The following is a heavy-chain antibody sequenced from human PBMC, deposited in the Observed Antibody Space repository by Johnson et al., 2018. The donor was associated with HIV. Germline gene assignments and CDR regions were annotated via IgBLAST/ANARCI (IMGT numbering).Heavy chain of an antibody. Sequence: MLLVESGGGLVQPGGSLRLSCAASGFTFSNYWMHWVRQAPGKGLVWVSRINNDGSNKYYADSVKGRFTISRDNSKNTLYLQMNSLRAEDTAVYYCARRGLANAFDIWGQGTMVTVSS. D-gene: IGHD3-10*01. V-gene: IGHV3-74*02. CDR3: ARRGLANAFDI. CDR2: INNDGSNK. CDR1: GFTFSNYW. J-gene: IGHJ3*02.